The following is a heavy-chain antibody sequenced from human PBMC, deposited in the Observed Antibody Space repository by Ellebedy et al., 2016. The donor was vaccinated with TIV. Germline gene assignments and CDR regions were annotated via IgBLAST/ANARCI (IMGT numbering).Heavy chain of an antibody. Sequence: MPSETLSLTCTVSGGSIRSSTYHWAWIRQPPGTGLEWLGNIFYSGSAYYNTSLQSRVTMSVDTSKNQFSLKLNSVTAADTAVYFCARTAWTWYIDLWGRGTPVKVSS. J-gene: IGHJ2*01. CDR2: IFYSGSA. D-gene: IGHD1-1*01. CDR3: ARTAWTWYIDL. CDR1: GGSIRSSTYH. V-gene: IGHV4-39*07.